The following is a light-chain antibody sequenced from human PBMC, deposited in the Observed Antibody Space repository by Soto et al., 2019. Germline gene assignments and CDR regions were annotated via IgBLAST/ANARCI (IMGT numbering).Light chain of an antibody. CDR2: GAS. CDR1: QSISRN. Sequence: EIVMTQSPATLSVSPGERVTLSCRVSQSISRNLAWYQQKPGQVSRLLIYGASTRATGIPARFTGSGSGTEFTLTISSLQSEDLGFYYCQQYNNWPPTFGQGTKVEI. V-gene: IGKV3-15*01. CDR3: QQYNNWPPT. J-gene: IGKJ1*01.